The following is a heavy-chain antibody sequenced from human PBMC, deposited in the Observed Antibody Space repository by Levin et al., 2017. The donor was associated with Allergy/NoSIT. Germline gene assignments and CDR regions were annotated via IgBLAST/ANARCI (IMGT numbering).Heavy chain of an antibody. Sequence: SQTLSLTCAVYGGSFSGYYWSWIRQPPGKGLEWIGEINHSGSTNYNPSLKSRVTISVDTSKNQFSLKLSSVTAADTAVYYCARGRPMVRGVVNAFDIWGQGTMVTVSS. CDR3: ARGRPMVRGVVNAFDI. V-gene: IGHV4-34*01. D-gene: IGHD3-10*01. J-gene: IGHJ3*02. CDR2: INHSGST. CDR1: GGSFSGYY.